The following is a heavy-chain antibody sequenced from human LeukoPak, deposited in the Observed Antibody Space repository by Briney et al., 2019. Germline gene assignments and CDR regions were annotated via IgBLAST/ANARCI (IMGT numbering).Heavy chain of an antibody. CDR3: ASARASNYGPPGG. CDR2: IYSGGST. D-gene: IGHD5-18*01. CDR1: GFTVSSNH. V-gene: IGHV3-53*01. J-gene: IGHJ1*01. Sequence: PGGSLRLSCAASGFTVSSNHMSWVRQAPGKGLEWVSVIYSGGSTFYADSVKGRFSISRDNSKNTLYLQMNSLRAEDTAVYYCASARASNYGPPGGWGQGTLVTVSS.